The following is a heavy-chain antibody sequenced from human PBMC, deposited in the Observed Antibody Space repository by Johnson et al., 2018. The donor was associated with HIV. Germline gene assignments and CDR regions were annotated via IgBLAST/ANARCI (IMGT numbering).Heavy chain of an antibody. CDR1: GFTVNSNY. J-gene: IGHJ3*02. CDR2: IYCGGST. D-gene: IGHD1-26*01. Sequence: VQLVESGGDLVQPGGSLRLSCAASGFTVNSNYMSWVRQAPGRGLEWVSVIYCGGSTYYADSVKGRFTISRDNSKNKPYLQMNSLRAEDTAVYYCAREGGGVDHDAFDIWGQGTMVTVSS. V-gene: IGHV3-66*01. CDR3: AREGGGVDHDAFDI.